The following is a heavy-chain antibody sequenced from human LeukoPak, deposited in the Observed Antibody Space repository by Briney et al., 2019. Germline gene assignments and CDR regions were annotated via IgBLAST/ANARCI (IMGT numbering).Heavy chain of an antibody. CDR3: ASGYGDAFDI. D-gene: IGHD3-22*01. Sequence: SQTLSLTCTVSGGSISSGSYYWSWIRQPAGKGLEWIGRIYTSGSTNYNPSLKSRVTISVDTSKNQFSLKLSSVPAADTAVYYCASGYGDAFDIWGQGTMVTVSS. V-gene: IGHV4-61*02. CDR2: IYTSGST. J-gene: IGHJ3*02. CDR1: GGSISSGSYY.